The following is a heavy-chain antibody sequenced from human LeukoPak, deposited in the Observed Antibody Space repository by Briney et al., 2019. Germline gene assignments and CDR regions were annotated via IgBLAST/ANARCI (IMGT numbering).Heavy chain of an antibody. D-gene: IGHD1-14*01. Sequence: SQTLSLTCTVSGGSISSGDYYWSWIRQPPGKGLEWIGYIFYTGSTYYNPSLKSRVTISVDTSNNQFSLKLTSVTAADTAVYYCARQPPQYYGMDVWGQGTTVTVSS. CDR1: GGSISSGDYY. J-gene: IGHJ6*02. CDR2: IFYTGST. V-gene: IGHV4-30-4*01. CDR3: ARQPPQYYGMDV.